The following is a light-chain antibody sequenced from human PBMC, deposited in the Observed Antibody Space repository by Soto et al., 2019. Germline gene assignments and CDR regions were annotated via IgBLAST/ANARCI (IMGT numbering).Light chain of an antibody. Sequence: IQMTQSPFSLSASVGDRVTITCRASHSISNFLNWYQQKPGKAPNLLIYAASTLQSGVPSRFSGSGSGTDFTLTISSLQPEDFATYYCQQSYNTPRTIGQGTKVDIK. CDR2: AAS. CDR3: QQSYNTPRT. CDR1: HSISNF. J-gene: IGKJ1*01. V-gene: IGKV1-39*01.